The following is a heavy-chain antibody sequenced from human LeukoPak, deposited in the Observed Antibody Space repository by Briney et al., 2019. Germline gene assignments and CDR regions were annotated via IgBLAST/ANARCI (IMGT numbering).Heavy chain of an antibody. J-gene: IGHJ4*02. CDR2: IYYSGST. CDR1: GGSISSYY. CDR3: ARVTVAGNVDY. Sequence: PSETLSLTCTVSGGSISSYYWSWIRQPPGKGLEWIGYIYYSGSTNYNPSLKSRVTISVDTSKNQFSLKLSSVTAADTAVYYCARVTVAGNVDYWGQGTLVTVSS. V-gene: IGHV4-59*01. D-gene: IGHD6-19*01.